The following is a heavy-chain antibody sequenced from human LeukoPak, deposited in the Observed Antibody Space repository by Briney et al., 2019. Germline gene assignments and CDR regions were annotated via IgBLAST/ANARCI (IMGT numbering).Heavy chain of an antibody. CDR1: GFILSSYE. CDR2: ISSSGSTI. CDR3: ARALWFGETFPAY. D-gene: IGHD3-10*01. Sequence: GGSLRLSCAASGFILSSYEMNWVRQAPGKGLEWVSYISSSGSTIYYADSVKGRFTISRDNAKNSLYLQMNSLRAEDTAVYYCARALWFGETFPAYWGQGTLVTVSS. V-gene: IGHV3-48*03. J-gene: IGHJ4*02.